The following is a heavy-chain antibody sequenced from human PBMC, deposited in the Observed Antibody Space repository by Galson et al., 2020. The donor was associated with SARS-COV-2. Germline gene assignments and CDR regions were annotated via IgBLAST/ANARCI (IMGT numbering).Heavy chain of an antibody. D-gene: IGHD6-19*01. CDR1: GGSISSSSYY. Sequence: SETLSLSCTVSGGSISSSSYYWGWIRQPPGKGLEWIGSIYYSGSTYYNPSLKSRVTISVDTSQNQFSLKLSSVTAADTAVYYCARHLSSGLLSFDYWGQGTLVTVSS. V-gene: IGHV4-39*01. J-gene: IGHJ4*02. CDR2: IYYSGST. CDR3: ARHLSSGLLSFDY.